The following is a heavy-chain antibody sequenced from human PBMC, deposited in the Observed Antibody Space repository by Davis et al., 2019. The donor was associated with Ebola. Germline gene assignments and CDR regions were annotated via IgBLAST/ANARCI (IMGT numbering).Heavy chain of an antibody. CDR1: GFTFSSYG. J-gene: IGHJ4*02. CDR2: ISGTTNNV. CDR3: ARESSW. Sequence: GESLKISCAASGFTFSSYGMTWVRQAPGKGLEWVAYISGTTNNVYYPDSVKGRFTISRDNAKNSLYLQMNSLRAEDTAVYYCARESSWWGQGTLVTVSS. V-gene: IGHV3-48*04. D-gene: IGHD6-13*01.